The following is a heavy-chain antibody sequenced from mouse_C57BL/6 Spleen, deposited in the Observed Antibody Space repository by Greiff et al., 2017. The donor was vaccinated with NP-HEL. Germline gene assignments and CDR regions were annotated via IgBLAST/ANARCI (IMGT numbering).Heavy chain of an antibody. D-gene: IGHD4-1*01. Sequence: VKLQESGPELVKPGASVKISCKASGYAFSSSWMNWVKQRPGQGLEWIGRIDPGDGDTNYNGKFKGKATLTADKSSSTAYMQLSSLTSEDSAVYFCAKTGPDFGDWGQGTTLSVSS. V-gene: IGHV1-82*01. J-gene: IGHJ2*01. CDR3: AKTGPDFGD. CDR2: IDPGDGDT. CDR1: GYAFSSSW.